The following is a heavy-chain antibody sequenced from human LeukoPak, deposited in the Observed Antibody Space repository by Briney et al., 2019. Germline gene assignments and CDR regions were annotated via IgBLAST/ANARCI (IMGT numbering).Heavy chain of an antibody. CDR3: ARATNIAVAGPYYYYGMDV. Sequence: EASVKVSCKASGGTFSSYAISWVRQAPGQGLEWMGRIIPILGIANYAQKFQGRVTITADKSTSTAYMELSSLRSEDTAVYYCARATNIAVAGPYYYYGMDVWGQGTTVTVSS. D-gene: IGHD6-19*01. J-gene: IGHJ6*02. V-gene: IGHV1-69*04. CDR1: GGTFSSYA. CDR2: IIPILGIA.